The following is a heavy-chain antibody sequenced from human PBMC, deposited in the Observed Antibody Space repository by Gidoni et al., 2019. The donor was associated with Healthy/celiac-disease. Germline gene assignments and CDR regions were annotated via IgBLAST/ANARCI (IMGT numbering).Heavy chain of an antibody. Sequence: QVQLVESGGGVVQTGRSLRLSCAASGFTFSSYGMHWVRQAPGKGLEWVAVISYDGSNKYYADSVKGRFTISRDNSKNTLYLQMNSLRAEDTAVYYCAKDMVRGVITPDYWGQGTLVTVSS. D-gene: IGHD3-10*01. J-gene: IGHJ4*02. CDR3: AKDMVRGVITPDY. V-gene: IGHV3-30*18. CDR1: GFTFSSYG. CDR2: ISYDGSNK.